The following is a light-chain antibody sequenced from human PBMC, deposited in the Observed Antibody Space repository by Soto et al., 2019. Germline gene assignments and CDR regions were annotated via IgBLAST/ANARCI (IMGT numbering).Light chain of an antibody. J-gene: IGKJ2*01. CDR2: GAS. CDR3: QQYSSSPYT. Sequence: EIVLTQSPGTLSLSPGERATLSCRASQSVAGSYLAWYQQKPGQAPRLLIYGASSRATGIPDRFSGSGSGTDFTLTISRLEPEDFAVYYCQQYSSSPYTFGPGTKLEIK. CDR1: QSVAGSY. V-gene: IGKV3-20*01.